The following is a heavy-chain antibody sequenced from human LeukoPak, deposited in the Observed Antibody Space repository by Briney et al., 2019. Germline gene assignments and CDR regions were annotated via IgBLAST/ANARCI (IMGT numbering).Heavy chain of an antibody. CDR2: ISSSSSTI. V-gene: IGHV3-48*02. Sequence: GGSLRLSCAASGFTFSSYSMNWVRQAPGKGLEWVSYISSSSSTIYYADSVKGRFTISRDNAKNSLYLQMNSLRDEDTAVYYCARDQCPYYYYDSSGYYCDAFDIWGQGTMVTVSS. CDR1: GFTFSSYS. D-gene: IGHD3-22*01. J-gene: IGHJ3*02. CDR3: ARDQCPYYYYDSSGYYCDAFDI.